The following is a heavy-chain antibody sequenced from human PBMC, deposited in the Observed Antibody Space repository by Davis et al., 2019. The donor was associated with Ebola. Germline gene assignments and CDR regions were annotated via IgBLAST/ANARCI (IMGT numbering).Heavy chain of an antibody. V-gene: IGHV3-30-3*02. J-gene: IGHJ6*02. CDR1: GFTFSSYA. CDR3: AKSQTIRYSLYYYGIDV. Sequence: GGSLRLSCAASGFTFSSYAMHWVRQAPGKGLGWVAVISYDGSNKYYADSVKGRFTISRDNSKNTLYMQMNSLRAEDTAVYYCAKSQTIRYSLYYYGIDVWGQGTTVTVSS. CDR2: ISYDGSNK. D-gene: IGHD4-11*01.